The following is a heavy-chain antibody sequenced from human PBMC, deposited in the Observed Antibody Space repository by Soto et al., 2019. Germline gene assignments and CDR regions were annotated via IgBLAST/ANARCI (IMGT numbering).Heavy chain of an antibody. CDR1: GFTFSGSA. CDR3: TRPSGYSGYDSYGGAFDI. Sequence: GGSLRLSCAASGFTFSGSAMHWVRQASGKGLEWVGRIRSKANSYATVYAASVKGRFTISRDDSKNTAYLQMNSLKTEDTAVYYCTRPSGYSGYDSYGGAFDIWGQGTMVTVSS. V-gene: IGHV3-73*01. D-gene: IGHD5-12*01. CDR2: IRSKANSYAT. J-gene: IGHJ3*02.